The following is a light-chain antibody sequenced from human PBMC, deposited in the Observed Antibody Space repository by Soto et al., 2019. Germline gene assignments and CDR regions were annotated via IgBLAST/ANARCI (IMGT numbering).Light chain of an antibody. CDR2: NAS. CDR1: QSVGNNY. CDR3: HQHATSPLT. J-gene: IGKJ3*01. Sequence: EIVLTQSPGTLSLSPGERATLSCRASQSVGNNYLSWYQQKPGQAPRLLIYNASNRAAGIPDRFSGSGSGSDYGLTISRLEPEDVAVYFCHQHATSPLTFGPGTKVIVK. V-gene: IGKV3-20*01.